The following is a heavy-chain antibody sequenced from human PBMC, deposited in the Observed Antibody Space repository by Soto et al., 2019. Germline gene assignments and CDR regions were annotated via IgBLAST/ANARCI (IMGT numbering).Heavy chain of an antibody. V-gene: IGHV3-30*18. Sequence: QVQLVESGGGVVQPGRSLRLSCAASGFTFSSYGMHWVRQAPGKGLEWVADISYDGSNKYYADSVKGRFTISRDNSKNTLYLQMNSLRAEDTAVYYCAKDRVAVAGSYFYYGMDVWGQGTTVTVSS. D-gene: IGHD6-19*01. CDR2: ISYDGSNK. CDR1: GFTFSSYG. CDR3: AKDRVAVAGSYFYYGMDV. J-gene: IGHJ6*02.